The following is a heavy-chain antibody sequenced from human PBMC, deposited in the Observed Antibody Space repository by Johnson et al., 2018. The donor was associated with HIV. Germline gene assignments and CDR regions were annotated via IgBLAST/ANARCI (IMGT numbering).Heavy chain of an antibody. V-gene: IGHV3-7*05. J-gene: IGHJ3*02. CDR3: ARRDTYYYDSTPGAFDI. Sequence: VQLVESGGGLVQPGGSLRLSCAASGFTVSSNYMSWVRQAPGKGLEWVANIKQDGSEKYYVDSVKGRFTISRANAKNSLYLQMNSLRAEDTAVYYCARRDTYYYDSTPGAFDIWGQGTMVTVSS. D-gene: IGHD3-22*01. CDR2: IKQDGSEK. CDR1: GFTVSSNY.